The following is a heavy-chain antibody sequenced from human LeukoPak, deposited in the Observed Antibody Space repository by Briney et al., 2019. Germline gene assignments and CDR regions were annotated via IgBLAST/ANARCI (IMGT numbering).Heavy chain of an antibody. Sequence: GASVKVSCKASGYTFTSYYMHWVRQAPGQGLEWMGKINPSGGSTSYAQKLQGRVTITTDTSTSTAYMELRSLRSDDTAVYYCARGVGPSSYYFDYWGQGTLVTVSS. CDR3: ARGVGPSSYYFDY. D-gene: IGHD2-15*01. CDR1: GYTFTSYY. V-gene: IGHV1-46*01. J-gene: IGHJ4*02. CDR2: INPSGGST.